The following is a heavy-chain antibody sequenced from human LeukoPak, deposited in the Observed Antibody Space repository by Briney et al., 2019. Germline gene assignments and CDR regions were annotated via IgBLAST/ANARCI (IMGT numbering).Heavy chain of an antibody. J-gene: IGHJ6*02. CDR2: ISSNGGST. CDR1: GFTFSSYA. V-gene: IGHV3-64*01. D-gene: IGHD3-22*01. Sequence: GGSLRLSCAASGFTFSSYAMHWVRQAPGKGLEYVSAISSNGGSTYSANSVKGRFTISRDNSKNTLYLQMGSLRAEDMAVYYCARNNYYDSSGYPPYYYYYGMDVWGQGTTVTVSS. CDR3: ARNNYYDSSGYPPYYYYYGMDV.